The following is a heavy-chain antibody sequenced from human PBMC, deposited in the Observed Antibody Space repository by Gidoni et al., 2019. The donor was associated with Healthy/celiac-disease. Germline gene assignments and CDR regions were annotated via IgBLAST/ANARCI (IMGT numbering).Heavy chain of an antibody. J-gene: IGHJ6*02. Sequence: QVQLVASGGGLVQPGGSLRLSCSASGFTFSAYYMSWIRQAPGKGLEWVSYISSSGSTIYYADSVKGRFTISRDNAKNSLYLQMNSLRAEDTAVYYCALNWGSYYYGMDVWGQGTTVTVSS. V-gene: IGHV3-11*01. D-gene: IGHD7-27*01. CDR2: ISSSGSTI. CDR3: ALNWGSYYYGMDV. CDR1: GFTFSAYY.